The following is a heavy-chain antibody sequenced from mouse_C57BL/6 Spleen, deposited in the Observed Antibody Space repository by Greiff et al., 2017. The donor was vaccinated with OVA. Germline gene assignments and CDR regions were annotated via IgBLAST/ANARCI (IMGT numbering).Heavy chain of an antibody. D-gene: IGHD1-2*01. V-gene: IGHV1-69*01. Sequence: QVQLQQPGAELVMPGASVKLSCKASGYTFTSYWMHWVKQRPGQGLEWIGEIDPSDSYTNYNQKFKGKSTLTVDKSSSTAYMQLSSLTSEDSAVYYCARGVTTAPFAYWGQGTLVTVSA. J-gene: IGHJ3*01. CDR3: ARGVTTAPFAY. CDR2: IDPSDSYT. CDR1: GYTFTSYW.